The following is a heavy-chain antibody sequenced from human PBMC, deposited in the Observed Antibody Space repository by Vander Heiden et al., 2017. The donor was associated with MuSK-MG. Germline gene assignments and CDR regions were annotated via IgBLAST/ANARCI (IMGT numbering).Heavy chain of an antibody. CDR2: ISSSSSYI. J-gene: IGHJ4*02. V-gene: IGHV3-21*01. Sequence: EVQLVEPGGGLVKPGGSLRLSCAASGITFSRYRMHWVRQAPGKGLEWVSSISSSSSYIYYADSVKGRFTISRDNAKNSLYLQMNSLRAEDTAVYYCARDEVFEYIWFGEYSYFDYWGQGTLVTVSS. CDR1: GITFSRYR. CDR3: ARDEVFEYIWFGEYSYFDY. D-gene: IGHD3-10*01.